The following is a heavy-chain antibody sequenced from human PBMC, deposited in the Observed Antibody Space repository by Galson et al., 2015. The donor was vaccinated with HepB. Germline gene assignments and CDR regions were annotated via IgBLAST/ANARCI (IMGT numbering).Heavy chain of an antibody. CDR3: ARSGDSNPYIYYYGMDV. J-gene: IGHJ6*02. V-gene: IGHV4-59*01. CDR2: IYYGGST. Sequence: SETLSLTCTVSGGSISSYYWSWIRQPPGKGLEWIGYIYYGGSTSYNPSLKSRVTISVDTSKNQFSLKLSSVTAADTAVYYCARSGDSNPYIYYYGMDVWGQGTTITVSS. D-gene: IGHD3-22*01. CDR1: GGSISSYY.